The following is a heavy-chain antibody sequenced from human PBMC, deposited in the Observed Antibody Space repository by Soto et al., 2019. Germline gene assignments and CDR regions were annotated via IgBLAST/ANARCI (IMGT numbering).Heavy chain of an antibody. J-gene: IGHJ2*01. V-gene: IGHV1-69*01. CDR2: LNTKFGAT. D-gene: IGHD5-12*01. CDR1: GGSFSKKA. CDR3: ARGASSGFEYWYFDL. Sequence: QVQLVQSGAELKKPGSSVKVSCEASGGSFSKKAISWLRQAPGQGLEWMGGLNTKFGATNYAPKLQGRITITADESKKTVYMTLRTLTFEDKAVYYSARGASSGFEYWYFDLWGRGTLVSVSS.